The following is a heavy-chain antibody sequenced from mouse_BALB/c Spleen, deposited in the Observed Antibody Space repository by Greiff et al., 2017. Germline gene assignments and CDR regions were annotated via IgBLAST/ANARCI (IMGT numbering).Heavy chain of an antibody. V-gene: IGHV5-6-3*01. D-gene: IGHD2-12*01. CDR1: GFTFSSYG. CDR2: INSNGGST. J-gene: IGHJ1*01. Sequence: DVKLVESGGGLVQPGGSLKLSCAASGFTFSSYGMSWVRQTPDKRLELVATINSNGGSTYYPDSVKGRFTISRDNAKNTLYLQMSSLKSEDTAMYYCARSYDNWYFDVWGAGTTVTVSS. CDR3: ARSYDNWYFDV.